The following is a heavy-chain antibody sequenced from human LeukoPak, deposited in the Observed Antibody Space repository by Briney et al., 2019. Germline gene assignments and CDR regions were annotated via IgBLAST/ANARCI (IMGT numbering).Heavy chain of an antibody. V-gene: IGHV3-30*18. D-gene: IGHD3-22*01. Sequence: GRSLRLSCAASGFTFSSYGMHWVRQAPGKGLEWVAVISYDGSNKYYADSVKGRFTISRDNSENTLYLQMNSLRAEDTAVYYCAKDYYDSRVDGALDYWGQGTLVTVSS. CDR2: ISYDGSNK. J-gene: IGHJ4*02. CDR3: AKDYYDSRVDGALDY. CDR1: GFTFSSYG.